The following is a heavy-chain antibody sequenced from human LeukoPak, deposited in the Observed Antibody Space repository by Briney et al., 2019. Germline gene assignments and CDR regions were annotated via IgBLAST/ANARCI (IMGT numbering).Heavy chain of an antibody. CDR3: ARDSDNCSGGSCYYSYWFDP. Sequence: GASVKVSCKASGYTFTGYYMHWVRQAPGQGLEWMGRINPNSGGTNYAQKFQGRVTMTRDTSISTAYMELSRLRSDDTAVYYYARDSDNCSGGSCYYSYWFDPWGQGTLVTVSS. V-gene: IGHV1-2*06. D-gene: IGHD2-15*01. J-gene: IGHJ5*02. CDR1: GYTFTGYY. CDR2: INPNSGGT.